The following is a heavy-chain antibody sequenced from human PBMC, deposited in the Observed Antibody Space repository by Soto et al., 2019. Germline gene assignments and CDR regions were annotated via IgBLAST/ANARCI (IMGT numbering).Heavy chain of an antibody. CDR1: GYFFSTYW. CDR2: IYPGDSET. J-gene: IGHJ3*01. Sequence: RGESLKISCKGSGYFFSTYWIAWVRQMPGKGLEWMGIIYPGDSETKYSPSFEGQVTISADKSITTAYLQWSRLRASDTATYYCERRGGSVFFDVWGQGTLVTVSS. V-gene: IGHV5-51*01. D-gene: IGHD6-19*01. CDR3: ERRGGSVFFDV.